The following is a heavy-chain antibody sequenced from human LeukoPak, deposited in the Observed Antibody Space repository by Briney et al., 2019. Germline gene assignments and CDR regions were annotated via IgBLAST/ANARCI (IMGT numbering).Heavy chain of an antibody. D-gene: IGHD6-19*01. CDR3: AHHSVADTPSDYFDY. CDR1: GFSLTTNGVG. CDR2: IYWNDDK. V-gene: IGHV2-5*01. J-gene: IGHJ4*02. Sequence: SGPTLVKPTQTLTLTCTFSGFSLTTNGVGVAWIRQPPGKALEWLALIYWNDDKRYSPSLKSRLTITKDTSKNQVVLTMTNMDPVDTATYYCAHHSVADTPSDYFDYWGQGTLVTVSS.